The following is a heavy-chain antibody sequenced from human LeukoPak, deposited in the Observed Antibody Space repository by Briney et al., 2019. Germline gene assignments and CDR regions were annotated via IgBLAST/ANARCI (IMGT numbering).Heavy chain of an antibody. CDR1: GFTFSSYA. J-gene: IGHJ4*02. CDR2: ISYDGSNK. D-gene: IGHD3-10*01. CDR3: ARDLQYGSGIY. V-gene: IGHV3-30-3*01. Sequence: RGSLRLSCAASGFTFSSYAMHWVRQAPGKGLEWVAVISYDGSNKYYADSVKGRFTISRDNSKNTLYLQMNSLRAEDTAVYYCARDLQYGSGIYWGQGTLVTVSS.